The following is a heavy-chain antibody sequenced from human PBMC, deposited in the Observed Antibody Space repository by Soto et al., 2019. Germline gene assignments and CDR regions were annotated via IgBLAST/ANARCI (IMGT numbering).Heavy chain of an antibody. J-gene: IGHJ6*02. CDR2: ISSGSEYI. CDR3: ATDGAAGSVMEV. Sequence: EMQLVESGGGLVKPGGSLRLSCAASGFTFSTYGMNWVRQAPGKGLEWVLSISSGSEYIYYADSLKGRLTISRDNARNSLYLQLNSLRAEDTAVYYCATDGAAGSVMEVWGQGTTVTVSS. CDR1: GFTFSTYG. V-gene: IGHV3-21*01. D-gene: IGHD6-13*01.